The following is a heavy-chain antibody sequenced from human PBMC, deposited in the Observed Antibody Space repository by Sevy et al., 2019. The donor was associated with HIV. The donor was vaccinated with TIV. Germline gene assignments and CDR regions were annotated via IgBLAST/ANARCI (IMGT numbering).Heavy chain of an antibody. D-gene: IGHD4-17*01. Sequence: LPETLSLTCAVSGYSINSGYYWGWIRQPPGKGLEWIGNVYHSGSTYYNPSLKSRLTMSADTSKNQFSLKLSSVTAADTAVYYCARWYGVNSAFDIWGQGTMVTVSS. CDR1: GYSINSGYY. CDR2: VYHSGST. V-gene: IGHV4-38-2*01. CDR3: ARWYGVNSAFDI. J-gene: IGHJ3*02.